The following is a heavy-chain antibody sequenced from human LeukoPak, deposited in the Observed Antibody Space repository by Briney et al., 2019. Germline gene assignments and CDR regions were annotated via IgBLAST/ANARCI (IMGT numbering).Heavy chain of an antibody. D-gene: IGHD2-21*02. CDR1: AFTFSSYG. Sequence: PGGSLRLSCAASAFTFSSYGVSWVRQAPGKGLEWVSAISGSGGSTYYADSVKGRFTISRDSSKNTLLLQLNSLRAEDTAVYYCAKETELTVSALFDHWGQGTLVTVSS. J-gene: IGHJ4*02. CDR2: ISGSGGST. CDR3: AKETELTVSALFDH. V-gene: IGHV3-23*01.